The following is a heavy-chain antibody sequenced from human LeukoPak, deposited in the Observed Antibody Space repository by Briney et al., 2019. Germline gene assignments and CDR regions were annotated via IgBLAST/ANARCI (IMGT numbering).Heavy chain of an antibody. D-gene: IGHD2-21*02. CDR2: IYYSGST. CDR1: GGSISSYY. CDR3: AREAATALYYFDY. J-gene: IGHJ4*02. V-gene: IGHV4-59*01. Sequence: SETLSLTCTVSGGSISSYYWSWIRQPPGKGLEWIGYIYYSGSTNYNPSLKSRVTISVDTSKNQFSLKLSSVTAADTAVYYCAREAATALYYFDYWGQETLVTVSS.